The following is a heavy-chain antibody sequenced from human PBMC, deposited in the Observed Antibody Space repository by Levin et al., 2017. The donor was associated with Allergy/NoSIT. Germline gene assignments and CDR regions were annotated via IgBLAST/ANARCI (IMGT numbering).Heavy chain of an antibody. CDR1: GGSISSSSYY. CDR2: IYYSGST. J-gene: IGHJ5*02. CDR3: ARELRVIAAAGPPVHWFDP. Sequence: SETLSLTCTVSGGSISSSSYYWGWIRQPPGKGLEWIGSIYYSGSTYYNPSLKSRVTISVDTSKNQFSLKLSSVTAADTAVYYCARELRVIAAAGPPVHWFDPWGQGTLVTVSS. V-gene: IGHV4-39*07. D-gene: IGHD6-13*01.